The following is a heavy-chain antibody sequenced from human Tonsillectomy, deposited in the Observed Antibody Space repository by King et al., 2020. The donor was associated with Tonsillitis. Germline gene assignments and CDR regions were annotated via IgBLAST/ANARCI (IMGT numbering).Heavy chain of an antibody. D-gene: IGHD3-10*01. Sequence: VQLVESGGVLVKPGGSLRRSCAASGFTLSSYDRNWVRRPRGKGLDWVASIDSSICNIYYADSVKGRFTISRDNAKNSLYLQTNSLRGEDTAVYYCARYGGGSFDYWGQGTLVTVSS. V-gene: IGHV3-21*01. J-gene: IGHJ4*02. CDR3: ARYGGGSFDY. CDR1: GFTLSSYD. CDR2: IDSSICNI.